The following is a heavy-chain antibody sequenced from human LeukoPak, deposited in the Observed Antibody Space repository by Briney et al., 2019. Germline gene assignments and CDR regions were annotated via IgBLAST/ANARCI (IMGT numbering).Heavy chain of an antibody. CDR2: INTNTGNP. CDR1: GYTLTSDG. V-gene: IGHV7-4-1*02. D-gene: IGHD2-2*01. J-gene: IGHJ5*02. CDR3: ARALPGCGSTNCYGLEA. Sequence: ASVKVSCKASGYTLTSDGMNWVRQAPGQGLEWMGWINTNTGNPTYGQGFTGRFVFSLDTSVNTAYLQISSLQAEDTAVYYCARALPGCGSTNCYGLEAWGQGTLVTVSS.